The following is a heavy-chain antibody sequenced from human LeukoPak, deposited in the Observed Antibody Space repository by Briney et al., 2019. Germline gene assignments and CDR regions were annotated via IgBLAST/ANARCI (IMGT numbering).Heavy chain of an antibody. CDR1: GDSISCGGYY. D-gene: IGHD5-24*01. V-gene: IGHV4-31*03. J-gene: IGHJ4*02. Sequence: SETLSLTCTVSGDSISCGGYYWSWIRQHPGKGLEWIGYIYYSGSTYYNPSLKSRVTISVDTSNNQFSLELSSVTAADTAVYYCARTPGLAGYIHFDYWGQGTLVTVSS. CDR3: ARTPGLAGYIHFDY. CDR2: IYYSGST.